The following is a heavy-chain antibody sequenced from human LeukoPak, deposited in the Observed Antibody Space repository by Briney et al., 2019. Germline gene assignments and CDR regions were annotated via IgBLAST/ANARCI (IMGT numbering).Heavy chain of an antibody. D-gene: IGHD3-22*01. CDR2: IYYSGST. CDR1: GVSISSSSYY. J-gene: IGHJ3*02. V-gene: IGHV4-39*07. Sequence: SETLSLTCTVSGVSISSSSYYWGWIRQPPGKGLEWIGSIYYSGSTYYNPSLKSRVTISVDTSKNQFSLKLSSVTAADTAVYYCARSLLDYYDSSGYYDAFDIWGQGTMVTVSS. CDR3: ARSLLDYYDSSGYYDAFDI.